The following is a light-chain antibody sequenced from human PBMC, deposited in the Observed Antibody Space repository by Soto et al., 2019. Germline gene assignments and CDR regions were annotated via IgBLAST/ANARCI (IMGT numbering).Light chain of an antibody. Sequence: EIVMTQYPATLSVSPGERATLSCRASQTVRNNYLAWYQQKPGQAPWLLIYGASNRASGIPDRFSGSGSGTDFTLTISRLGPEDFAVYYCQQYGRSPLTFGGGTKWIS. J-gene: IGKJ4*01. V-gene: IGKV3-20*01. CDR2: GAS. CDR1: QTVRNNY. CDR3: QQYGRSPLT.